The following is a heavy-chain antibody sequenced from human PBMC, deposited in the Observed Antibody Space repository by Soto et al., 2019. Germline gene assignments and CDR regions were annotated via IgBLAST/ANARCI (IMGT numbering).Heavy chain of an antibody. CDR1: GGTFSSYA. D-gene: IGHD6-19*01. Sequence: SVKVSCKASGGTFSSYAISWVRQAPGQGLEWMGGIIPIFGTANYAQKFQGRVTITADESTSTAYMELSSLRSEDTAVYYCAIRLRSIPVAGENLFDAFDIWGQGTMVTVSS. V-gene: IGHV1-69*13. J-gene: IGHJ3*02. CDR2: IIPIFGTA. CDR3: AIRLRSIPVAGENLFDAFDI.